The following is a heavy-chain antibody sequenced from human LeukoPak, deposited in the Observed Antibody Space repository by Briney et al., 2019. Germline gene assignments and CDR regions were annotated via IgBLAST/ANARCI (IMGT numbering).Heavy chain of an antibody. J-gene: IGHJ3*02. D-gene: IGHD7-27*01. CDR3: ARHAETGDKAFDI. CDR1: GYSFTSYW. Sequence: GESLKISCKGSGYSFTSYWIGWVRQLPGKGLEWMGIIYPGDSDTRYSPSFQGQVTISADKSISTAHLQWSSLKASDTAMYYCARHAETGDKAFDIWGQGTMVTVSS. V-gene: IGHV5-51*01. CDR2: IYPGDSDT.